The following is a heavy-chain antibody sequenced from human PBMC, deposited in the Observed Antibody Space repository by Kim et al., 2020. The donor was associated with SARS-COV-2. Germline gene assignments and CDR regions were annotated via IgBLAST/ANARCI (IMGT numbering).Heavy chain of an antibody. J-gene: IGHJ6*02. CDR3: ARDGELWSTIYYYYGMDV. V-gene: IGHV3-30-3*01. D-gene: IGHD5-18*01. CDR1: GFTFSSYA. CDR2: ISYDGSNK. Sequence: GGSLRLSCAASGFTFSSYAMHWVRQAPGKGLEWVAVISYDGSNKYYADSVKGRFTISRDNSKNTLYLQMNSLRAEDTAVYYCARDGELWSTIYYYYGMDVWGQGTTVTVSS.